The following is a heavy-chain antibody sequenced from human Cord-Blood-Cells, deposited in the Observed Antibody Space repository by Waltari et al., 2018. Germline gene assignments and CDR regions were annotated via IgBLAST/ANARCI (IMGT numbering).Heavy chain of an antibody. CDR3: ARVRGSSWYFDY. D-gene: IGHD6-13*01. J-gene: IGHJ4*02. CDR1: GYTFTSYD. CDR2: MNPDSGNT. Sequence: QVQLVQSGAEVKKPGASVKVSCKASGYTFTSYDINWVRQATGQGLEWMGWMNPDSGNTVHAQQLQGRFTITKNTSISPAYLERSSLRSEDTAVYYCARVRGSSWYFDYWGQGTLVTVSS. V-gene: IGHV1-8*01.